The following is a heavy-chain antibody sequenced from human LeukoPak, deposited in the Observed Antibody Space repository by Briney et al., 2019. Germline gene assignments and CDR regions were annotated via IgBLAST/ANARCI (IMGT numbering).Heavy chain of an antibody. Sequence: HGASVKVPCKASNYTFTSYGISWVRQAPGQGLEWMAWINAYNGDTNYAQKLQGRVTLTTDTSTSTAYMELRSLRSDDTAVYYCARDGSGVWFDYWGQGTLVTVSS. CDR3: ARDGSGVWFDY. CDR2: INAYNGDT. V-gene: IGHV1-18*01. D-gene: IGHD3-10*01. J-gene: IGHJ4*02. CDR1: NYTFTSYG.